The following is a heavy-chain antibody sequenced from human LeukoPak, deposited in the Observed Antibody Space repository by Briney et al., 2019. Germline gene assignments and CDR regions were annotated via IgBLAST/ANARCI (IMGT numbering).Heavy chain of an antibody. CDR2: IYTSGNT. J-gene: IGHJ3*02. CDR1: GGAISNYY. V-gene: IGHV4-4*07. Sequence: SETLSLTCSVSGGAISNYYWSWIRQPAGKGLEWIGRIYTSGNTNYNPSLKSRVTMSVDTSKNQFSLKLSSVTAADTAVYYCASSWGVYDAFDTWGQGTMVTVSS. CDR3: ASSWGVYDAFDT. D-gene: IGHD3-16*01.